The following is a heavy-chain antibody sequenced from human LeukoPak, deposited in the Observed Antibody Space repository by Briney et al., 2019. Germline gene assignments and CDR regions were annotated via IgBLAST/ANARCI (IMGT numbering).Heavy chain of an antibody. CDR2: INKDGSDK. Sequence: GGSLRLSCAASGFTFNMYWVTWVRQAPGKGLESVAYINKDGSDKYYVDSVKGRFTVSRDNAKNSLYLQMNSLRAEDTAVYYCARDAGYGGNSDYWGQGTLVTVSS. V-gene: IGHV3-7*01. D-gene: IGHD4-23*01. CDR1: GFTFNMYW. J-gene: IGHJ4*02. CDR3: ARDAGYGGNSDY.